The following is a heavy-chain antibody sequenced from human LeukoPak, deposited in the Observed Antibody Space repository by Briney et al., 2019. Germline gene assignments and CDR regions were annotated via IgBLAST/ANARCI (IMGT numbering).Heavy chain of an antibody. D-gene: IGHD6-13*01. CDR3: ARGWQQLAPAYGY. CDR2: IYHSGST. Sequence: SETLSLTCTVSGYSLSSGYYWGWIRQPPGKGLEWIGSIYHSGSTYYNPSLKSRVTISVDTSKNQFSLKLSSVTAADTAVYYCARGWQQLAPAYGYWGQGTLVTVSS. CDR1: GYSLSSGYY. J-gene: IGHJ4*02. V-gene: IGHV4-38-2*02.